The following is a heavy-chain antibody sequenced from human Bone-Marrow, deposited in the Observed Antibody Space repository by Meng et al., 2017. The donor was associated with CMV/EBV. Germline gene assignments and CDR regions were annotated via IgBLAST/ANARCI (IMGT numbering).Heavy chain of an antibody. CDR1: GFTFSSYW. V-gene: IGHV3-7*01. CDR2: IKQDGSEK. J-gene: IGHJ6*02. D-gene: IGHD2-2*01. CDR3: ARNKYLYYYYGMDV. Sequence: GGSLRLSCAASGFTFSSYWMSWVRQAPGKGLEWVANIKQDGSEKYYVDSVKGRFTISRDNAKNSLYLQMNSLRAEDTAVYYCARNKYLYYYYGMDVWGQGTTVTVSS.